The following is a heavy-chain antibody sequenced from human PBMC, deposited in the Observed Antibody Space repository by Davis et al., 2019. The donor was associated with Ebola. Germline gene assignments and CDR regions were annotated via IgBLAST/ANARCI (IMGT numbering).Heavy chain of an antibody. Sequence: AASVKVSCKASGYTFTSYDINWVRQATGQGLEWMGWMNPNSGNTGYAQKFQGRVTMTRNTSISTAYMELSSLRSEDTAVYYCARGGYSSGWSYYYYGMDVWGQGTTVTVSS. V-gene: IGHV1-8*01. CDR2: MNPNSGNT. CDR3: ARGGYSSGWSYYYYGMDV. CDR1: GYTFTSYD. D-gene: IGHD6-19*01. J-gene: IGHJ6*02.